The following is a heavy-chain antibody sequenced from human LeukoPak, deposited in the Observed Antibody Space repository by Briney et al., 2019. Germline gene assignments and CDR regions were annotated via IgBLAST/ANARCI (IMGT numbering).Heavy chain of an antibody. Sequence: GGSLRLSCAASGFTFSSYAMSWVRQAPGKGLEWVSAISGSGGSTYYADSVKGRFTISRDNSKNTLYLQMNSLRAEDTAVYYCASGYCSGGSCYSEASGYWGQGTLVTVSS. CDR3: ASGYCSGGSCYSEASGY. J-gene: IGHJ4*02. CDR1: GFTFSSYA. D-gene: IGHD2-15*01. V-gene: IGHV3-23*01. CDR2: ISGSGGST.